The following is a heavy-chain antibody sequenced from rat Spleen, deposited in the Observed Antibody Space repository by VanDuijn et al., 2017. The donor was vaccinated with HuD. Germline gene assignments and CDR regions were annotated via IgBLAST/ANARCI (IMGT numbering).Heavy chain of an antibody. CDR1: GFTFSNYD. V-gene: IGHV5-7*01. CDR2: ISYDGSST. CDR3: TRDYGGSFAY. Sequence: EVQLVESGGGLVQPGRSMKLSCATSGFTFSNYDMAWVRQAPKKGLEWVATISYDGSSTNYRDSVKGRFTISRDNVKSTLYLHMDSLRSEDTATYYCTRDYGGSFAYWGQGTLVTVSS. D-gene: IGHD1-11*01. J-gene: IGHJ3*01.